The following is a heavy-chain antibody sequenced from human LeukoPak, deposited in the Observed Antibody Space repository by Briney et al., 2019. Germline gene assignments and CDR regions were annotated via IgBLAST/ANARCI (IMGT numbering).Heavy chain of an antibody. J-gene: IGHJ4*02. Sequence: ASLKVSCKASGYTFTSYGISWVRQAPGQGLEWMGWISAYNGNTNYAQKLQGRVTMTTDTSTSTAYMELRSLRSDDTAVYYCASFIGYCSSTSCPFEYWGQGTLVTVSS. CDR1: GYTFTSYG. CDR3: ASFIGYCSSTSCPFEY. CDR2: ISAYNGNT. V-gene: IGHV1-18*04. D-gene: IGHD2-2*01.